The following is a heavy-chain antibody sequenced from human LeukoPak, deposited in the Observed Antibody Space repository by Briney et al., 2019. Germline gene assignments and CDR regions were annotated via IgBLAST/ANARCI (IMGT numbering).Heavy chain of an antibody. Sequence: GGSLRLSCAASGFTFSSYEMNWVRQAPGKGLEWVSYISSSGSTIYYADSVKGRFTISRDNAKNSLYLQMNSLRAEDTAVYYCARDEGNYYGSGSFDYWGQGTLVTVSS. CDR3: ARDEGNYYGSGSFDY. J-gene: IGHJ4*02. V-gene: IGHV3-48*03. D-gene: IGHD3-10*01. CDR2: ISSSGSTI. CDR1: GFTFSSYE.